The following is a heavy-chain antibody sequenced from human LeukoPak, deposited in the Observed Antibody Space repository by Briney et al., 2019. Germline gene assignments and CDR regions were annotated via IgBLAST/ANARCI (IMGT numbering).Heavy chain of an antibody. J-gene: IGHJ6*03. D-gene: IGHD2-15*01. Sequence: SETLSLTCTVSGYSISSGYYWGWIRQPPGKGLEWIGNIYHSGSTYYNPSLKSRVTISVDTSKDQFSLKLSSVTAADTAVYCCARVGYGMGMDVWGKGTTVTVSS. V-gene: IGHV4-38-2*02. CDR2: IYHSGST. CDR1: GYSISSGYY. CDR3: ARVGYGMGMDV.